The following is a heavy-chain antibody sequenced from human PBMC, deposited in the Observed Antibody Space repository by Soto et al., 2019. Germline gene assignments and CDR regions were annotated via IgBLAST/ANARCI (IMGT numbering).Heavy chain of an antibody. CDR1: GYTFTSYA. CDR3: ARSVYYYDSSGYYFANDAFDI. Sequence: ASVKVSCKASGYTFTSYAMHWVRQAPGQRLEWMGWINAGNGNTKYSQKFQGRVTITRDTSASTAYMELSSLRSEDTAVYYCARSVYYYDSSGYYFANDAFDIWGQGTMVTVSS. CDR2: INAGNGNT. J-gene: IGHJ3*02. D-gene: IGHD3-22*01. V-gene: IGHV1-3*01.